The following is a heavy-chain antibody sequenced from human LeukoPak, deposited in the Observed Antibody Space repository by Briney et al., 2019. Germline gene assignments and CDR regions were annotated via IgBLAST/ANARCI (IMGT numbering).Heavy chain of an antibody. Sequence: GGSLRLSCAASGFTFSSYGMHWVRQAPGKGLEWVAFIRYDGSNKYYADSVKGRFTISRDNSKNTLYLQMNSLRAEDTAVYYCARAYYGSGSYFDYWGQGTLVTVSS. J-gene: IGHJ4*02. V-gene: IGHV3-30*02. D-gene: IGHD3-10*01. CDR3: ARAYYGSGSYFDY. CDR1: GFTFSSYG. CDR2: IRYDGSNK.